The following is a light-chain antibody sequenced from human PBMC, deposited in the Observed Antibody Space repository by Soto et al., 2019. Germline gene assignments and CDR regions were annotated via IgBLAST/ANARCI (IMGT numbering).Light chain of an antibody. CDR1: QSVSSSY. V-gene: IGKV3-20*01. J-gene: IGKJ2*01. Sequence: EIVLTQSPGTLSLSPGERATLSCRASQSVSSSYLAWYQQKPGQAPRLLMFGASSRATGIPDRFSGSGSGIDFTLTISRLEPEDFAVYYCQHYGSSPYTFGQGTKLEIK. CDR2: GAS. CDR3: QHYGSSPYT.